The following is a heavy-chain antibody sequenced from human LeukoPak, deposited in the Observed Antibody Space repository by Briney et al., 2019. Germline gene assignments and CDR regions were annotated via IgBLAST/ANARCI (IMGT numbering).Heavy chain of an antibody. Sequence: GGSLRLSCVASGFTFNRDWTAWVRQAPGEGLEWVANIKEDGSEKNYVDSVKGRFTISRDNAENSVYLQMNDLRAEDSGVYYCATKEPSTSGWSYWGQGTLVTVSS. CDR2: IKEDGSEK. CDR3: ATKEPSTSGWSY. CDR1: GFTFNRDW. D-gene: IGHD6-19*01. J-gene: IGHJ4*02. V-gene: IGHV3-7*01.